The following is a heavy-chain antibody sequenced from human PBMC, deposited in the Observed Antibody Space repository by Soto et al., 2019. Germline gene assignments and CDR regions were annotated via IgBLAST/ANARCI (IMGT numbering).Heavy chain of an antibody. J-gene: IGHJ4*02. CDR3: ALITSDY. CDR1: GFSFNNAW. CDR2: IKSKSDGELA. V-gene: IGHV3-15*07. Sequence: EVQLVESGGGLVKPGGSLRLSCGASGFSFNNAWLNWVRQAPGKGLEWVGRIKSKSDGELAEYAAPVKDRFTISRDDSKNTVFLQMNSMKTEDTAVYSCALITSDYWGQGTLVTVSS.